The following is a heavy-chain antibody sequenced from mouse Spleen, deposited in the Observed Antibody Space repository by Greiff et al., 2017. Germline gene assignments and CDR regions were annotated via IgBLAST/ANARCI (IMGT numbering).Heavy chain of an antibody. V-gene: IGHV1-50*01. CDR1: GYTFTSYW. CDR3: ARSYSNYGFDY. D-gene: IGHD2-5*01. CDR2: IDPSDSYT. Sequence: QVQLQQPGAELVKPGASVKLSCKASGYTFTSYWMQWVKQRPGQGLEWIGEIDPSDSYTNYNQKFKGKATLTVDTSSSTAYMQLSSLTSEDSAVYYCARSYSNYGFDYWGQGTTLTVSS. J-gene: IGHJ2*01.